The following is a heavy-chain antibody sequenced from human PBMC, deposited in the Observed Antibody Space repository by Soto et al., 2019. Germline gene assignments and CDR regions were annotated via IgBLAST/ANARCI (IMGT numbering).Heavy chain of an antibody. V-gene: IGHV3-23*01. CDR3: ANLPTSGGYCSSTSCPTHPYYYMDV. CDR2: ISGSGGST. Sequence: GGSLRLSCAASGFTFSSYAMSWVRQAPGKGLEWVSAISGSGGSTYYADSVKGRFTISRDNSKNTLYLQMNSLRAEDTAVYYCANLPTSGGYCSSTSCPTHPYYYMDVWGKGTTVTVSS. D-gene: IGHD2-2*01. CDR1: GFTFSSYA. J-gene: IGHJ6*03.